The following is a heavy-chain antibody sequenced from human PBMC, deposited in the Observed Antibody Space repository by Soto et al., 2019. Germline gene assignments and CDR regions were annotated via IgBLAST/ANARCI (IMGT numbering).Heavy chain of an antibody. CDR1: GGSISSGDYY. Sequence: SETLSLTCTVSGGSISSGDYYWSWIRQPPGKGLEWIGYIYYSGSTYYNPSLKSRVTISVDTSKDQFSLKLSSVTAADTAVYYCARETYYYDSSGNDDAFDIWGQGTMVTVSS. V-gene: IGHV4-30-4*01. J-gene: IGHJ3*02. D-gene: IGHD3-22*01. CDR2: IYYSGST. CDR3: ARETYYYDSSGNDDAFDI.